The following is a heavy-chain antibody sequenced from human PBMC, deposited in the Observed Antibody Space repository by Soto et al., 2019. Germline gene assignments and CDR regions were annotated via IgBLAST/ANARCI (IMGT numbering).Heavy chain of an antibody. CDR3: AKEGYSNDYSNCFLCYYYGMDV. J-gene: IGHJ6*02. V-gene: IGHV3-30*18. CDR2: ISYDGSNK. Sequence: QVQLVESGGGVVQPGRSLRLSCAASGFTFSSYGMHWVRQAPGKGLEWVAVISYDGSNKYYADSVKGRFTISRDNSKNTLYLQMNSLRAEDTAVYYCAKEGYSNDYSNCFLCYYYGMDVWGQGTTVTVSS. D-gene: IGHD4-4*01. CDR1: GFTFSSYG.